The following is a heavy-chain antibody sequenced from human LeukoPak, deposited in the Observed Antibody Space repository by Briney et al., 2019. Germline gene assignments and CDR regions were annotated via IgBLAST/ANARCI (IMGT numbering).Heavy chain of an antibody. CDR1: GGSINNYY. D-gene: IGHD2-15*01. J-gene: IGHJ3*02. Sequence: SETLSLTCTVSGGSINNYYWSWIRQPAGKGLEWVGRIYTRGSTNYNPYLKSRVTISVEKYKNKFSLKLSSVTAADTAVYYCARGRYCSADICSGGDAFDIWGQGTMVSVSS. V-gene: IGHV4-4*07. CDR2: IYTRGST. CDR3: ARGRYCSADICSGGDAFDI.